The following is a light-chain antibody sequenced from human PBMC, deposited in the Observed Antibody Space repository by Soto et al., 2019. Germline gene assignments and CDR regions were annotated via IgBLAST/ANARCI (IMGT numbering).Light chain of an antibody. Sequence: DIQMTQSPSSVSASVGDRVTITCRASQAIDSWLAWYQQKPGEAPKLLIFTGSLLHSGGPPRFSGSGSGTDVTLTISSLQPEDFATYYCQQTLSFPPTFGQGTKV. CDR2: TGS. J-gene: IGKJ1*01. V-gene: IGKV1-12*01. CDR1: QAIDSW. CDR3: QQTLSFPPT.